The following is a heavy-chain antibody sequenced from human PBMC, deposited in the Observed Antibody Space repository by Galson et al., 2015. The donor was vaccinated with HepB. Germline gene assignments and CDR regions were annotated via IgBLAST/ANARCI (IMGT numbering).Heavy chain of an antibody. CDR2: IFPGDSDS. D-gene: IGHD3-22*01. CDR1: GFDFPTHW. CDR3: ARPQPTVVSPADTLDV. V-gene: IGHV5-51*03. J-gene: IGHJ3*01. Sequence: QSGAEVKKPGESLKISCKTSGFDFPTHWIAWVRQRPGKGLEWMGIIFPGDSDSIYSPSFEGQVTMSVDKSISTAYLHWGSLKASDTAVYYCARPQPTVVSPADTLDVWGQGTMVIVSS.